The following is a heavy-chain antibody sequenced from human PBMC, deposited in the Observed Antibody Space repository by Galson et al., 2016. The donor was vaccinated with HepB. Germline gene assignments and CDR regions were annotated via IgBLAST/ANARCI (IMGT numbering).Heavy chain of an antibody. V-gene: IGHV3-74*01. J-gene: IGHJ4*02. CDR1: GFTFSNYW. Sequence: SLRLSCAASGFTFSNYWMHWVRQGPGKGLVWVSRIKSDGSYTNYADSVKGRFTISSDRAKNTLYLQMNSLRIEDTAVYYCARDQSGDCSTTKCWGPDYWGQGTLVTVSS. CDR3: ARDQSGDCSTTKCWGPDY. CDR2: IKSDGSYT. D-gene: IGHD2-2*01.